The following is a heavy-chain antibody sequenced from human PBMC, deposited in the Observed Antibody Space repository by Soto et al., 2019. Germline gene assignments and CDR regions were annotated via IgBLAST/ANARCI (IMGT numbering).Heavy chain of an antibody. CDR2: IYYSGST. CDR1: GGSISSYF. Sequence: XGTLALSCTVSGGSISSYFWSWIRQPPGKGLEWIGYIYYSGSTNYNPSLKSRVTISVDTSKNQFSLKLSSVTAADTAVYYCARDRDSSSYFNWFDPWGQGTLVTVSS. V-gene: IGHV4-59*01. CDR3: ARDRDSSSYFNWFDP. J-gene: IGHJ5*02. D-gene: IGHD6-13*01.